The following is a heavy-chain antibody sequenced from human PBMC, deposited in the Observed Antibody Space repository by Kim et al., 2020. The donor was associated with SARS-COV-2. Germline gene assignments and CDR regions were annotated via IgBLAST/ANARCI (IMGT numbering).Heavy chain of an antibody. CDR1: GGSISSGGYY. CDR3: ARGVVVAATPFDY. J-gene: IGHJ4*02. D-gene: IGHD2-15*01. V-gene: IGHV4-31*03. CDR2: IYYSGST. Sequence: SETLSLTCTVSGGSISSGGYYWSWIRQHPGKGLEWIGYIYYSGSTYYNPSLKSRVTISVDTSKNQFSLKLSSVTAADTAVYYCARGVVVAATPFDYWGQGTLVTVSS.